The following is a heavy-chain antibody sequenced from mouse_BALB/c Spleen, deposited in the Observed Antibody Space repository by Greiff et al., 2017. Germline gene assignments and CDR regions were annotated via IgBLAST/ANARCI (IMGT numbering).Heavy chain of an antibody. Sequence: EVHLVESGGGLVQPGGSLKLSCAASGFTFSSYGMSWVRQTPDKRLELVATINSNGGSTYYPDSVKGRFTISRDNAKNTLYLQMSSLKSEDTAMYYCERGVASTIVSYFDYWGQGTTLTVSS. CDR2: INSNGGST. CDR3: ERGVASTIVSYFDY. CDR1: GFTFSSYG. V-gene: IGHV5-6-3*01. J-gene: IGHJ2*01. D-gene: IGHD6-2*01.